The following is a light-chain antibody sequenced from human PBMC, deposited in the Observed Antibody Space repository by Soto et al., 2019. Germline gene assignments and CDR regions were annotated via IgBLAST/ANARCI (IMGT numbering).Light chain of an antibody. Sequence: EIVMTQSPATLSVSPGERVTLSCRTSHSVNSHVAWYQQKPGQAPRLLIYGASTRATGIPARFSGSGSGTEFTLTISSLQSEDFAVYYCQQYNNWPRTFGQGTKVDI. J-gene: IGKJ1*01. CDR3: QQYNNWPRT. V-gene: IGKV3-15*01. CDR1: HSVNSH. CDR2: GAS.